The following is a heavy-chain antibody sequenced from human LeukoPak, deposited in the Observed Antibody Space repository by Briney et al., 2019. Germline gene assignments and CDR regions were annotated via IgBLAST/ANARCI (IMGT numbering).Heavy chain of an antibody. V-gene: IGHV4-38-2*02. J-gene: IGHJ4*02. CDR3: ARGVTTDY. CDR1: GYSISSGYY. D-gene: IGHD4-17*01. CDR2: IYYSGST. Sequence: SETLSLTCTVSGYSISSGYYWGWIRQPPGKGLEWIGSIYYSGSTYYNPSLKSRVTISVDTSKNQFSLKLSSVTAADTAVYYCARGVTTDYWGQGTLVTVSS.